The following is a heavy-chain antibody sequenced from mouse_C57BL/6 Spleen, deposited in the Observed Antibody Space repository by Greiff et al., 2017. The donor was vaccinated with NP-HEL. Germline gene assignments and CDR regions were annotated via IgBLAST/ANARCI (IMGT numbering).Heavy chain of an antibody. J-gene: IGHJ1*03. CDR3: AAGLDDYDGYFDV. CDR2: IDPSDSET. CDR1: GYTFTSYW. D-gene: IGHD2-4*01. V-gene: IGHV1-52*01. Sequence: QVQLKQPGAELVRPGSSVKLSCKASGYTFTSYWMHWVSQRPIQGLEWIGNIDPSDSETHYNQKFKDKATLTVDKSSSTAYMQLSSLTSEDSAVYYCAAGLDDYDGYFDVWGTGTTVTVSS.